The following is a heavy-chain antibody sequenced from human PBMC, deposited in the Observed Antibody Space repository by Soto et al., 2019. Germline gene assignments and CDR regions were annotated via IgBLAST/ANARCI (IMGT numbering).Heavy chain of an antibody. CDR2: IIPIFGTA. Sequence: GASVKVSCKASGGTFSSYAISWVRQAPGQGLEWMGGIIPIFGTANYAQKFQGRVTITADESTSTAYMELSSLRSEDTAVCYCARRDYIAAINRGFYYYYGMDVSGQGTTVTVSS. D-gene: IGHD6-13*01. CDR1: GGTFSSYA. J-gene: IGHJ6*02. CDR3: ARRDYIAAINRGFYYYYGMDV. V-gene: IGHV1-69*13.